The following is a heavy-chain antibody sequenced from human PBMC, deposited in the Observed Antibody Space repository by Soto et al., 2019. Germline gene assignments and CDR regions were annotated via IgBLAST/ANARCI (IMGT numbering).Heavy chain of an antibody. D-gene: IGHD3-22*01. J-gene: IGHJ4*02. CDR1: GGSISSYY. V-gene: IGHV4-4*07. CDR3: ARDFPEPPYYYDSSGYYFDY. Sequence: SETLSLTCTVSGGSISSYYWSWIRQPAGKGLEWIGRIYTSGSTNYNPSLKSRVTMSVDTSKNQFSLKLSSVTAADTAVYYCARDFPEPPYYYDSSGYYFDYWGQGTLVTVSS. CDR2: IYTSGST.